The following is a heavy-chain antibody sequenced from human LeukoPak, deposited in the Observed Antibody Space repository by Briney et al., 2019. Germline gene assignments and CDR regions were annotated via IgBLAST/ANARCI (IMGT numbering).Heavy chain of an antibody. CDR1: GYTFTSYD. D-gene: IGHD1-26*01. J-gene: IGHJ4*02. V-gene: IGHV1-8*03. Sequence: ASVKVSCKASGYTFTSYDINWVRQASGQGLEWMGWMNPNSGNTGYAQKFQGRVTITRNTSISTAYMELSSLRSENTAVYYCARGFPAATYGTDYWGQGTLVTVSS. CDR2: MNPNSGNT. CDR3: ARGFPAATYGTDY.